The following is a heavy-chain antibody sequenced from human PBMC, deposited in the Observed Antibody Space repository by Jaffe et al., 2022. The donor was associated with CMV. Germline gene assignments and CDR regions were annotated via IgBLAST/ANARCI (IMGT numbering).Heavy chain of an antibody. Sequence: EVQLVESGGGLVQPGGSLRLSCAASGFTFSSYWMSWVRQAPGKGLEWVANIKQDGSEKYYVDSVKGRFTISRDNAKNSLYLQMNSLRAEDTAVYYCARVWVPEDYYDSSGYYFDYWGQGTLVTVSS. D-gene: IGHD3-22*01. J-gene: IGHJ4*02. V-gene: IGHV3-7*01. CDR1: GFTFSSYW. CDR3: ARVWVPEDYYDSSGYYFDY. CDR2: IKQDGSEK.